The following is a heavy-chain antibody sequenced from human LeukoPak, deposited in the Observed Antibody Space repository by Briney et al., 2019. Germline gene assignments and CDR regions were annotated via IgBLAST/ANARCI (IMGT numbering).Heavy chain of an antibody. D-gene: IGHD6-13*01. Sequence: SETLSLTCIVSGGSISSSSYYWGWIRQPPGKGLEWIGYIYYSGSTNYNPSLKSRVTISVDTSKNQFSLKLSSVTAADTAVYYCARALAAAGKRGYYYYMDVWGKGTTVTVSS. CDR3: ARALAAAGKRGYYYYMDV. V-gene: IGHV4-61*05. J-gene: IGHJ6*03. CDR2: IYYSGST. CDR1: GGSISSSSYY.